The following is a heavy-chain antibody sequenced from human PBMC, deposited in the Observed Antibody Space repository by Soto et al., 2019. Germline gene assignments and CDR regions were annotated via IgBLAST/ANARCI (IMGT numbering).Heavy chain of an antibody. Sequence: SQTLSLPCTVSGGSISSYYWSWIRQPPGKGLEWIGYIYYSGSTNYNPSLKSRVTISVDTSKNQFSLKLSSVTAADTAVYYCARSPTARPEYYYYYMDVWGKGTTVTVSS. CDR2: IYYSGST. V-gene: IGHV4-59*01. D-gene: IGHD6-6*01. J-gene: IGHJ6*03. CDR3: ARSPTARPEYYYYYMDV. CDR1: GGSISSYY.